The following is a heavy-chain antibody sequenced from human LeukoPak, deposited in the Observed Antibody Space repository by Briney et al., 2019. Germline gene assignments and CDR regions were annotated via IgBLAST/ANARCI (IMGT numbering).Heavy chain of an antibody. CDR2: IHYSGTT. CDR1: GGSISAYY. Sequence: PSETLSLTCTVSGGSISAYYWSWIRQPPGKGLEWIGYIHYSGTTNYNPSLKSRVTISVDTSKNQFSLKLSSVTAADTAMYYCARDHSSGWYRGAFDIWGQGTRLTVSS. V-gene: IGHV4-59*01. D-gene: IGHD6-19*01. CDR3: ARDHSSGWYRGAFDI. J-gene: IGHJ3*02.